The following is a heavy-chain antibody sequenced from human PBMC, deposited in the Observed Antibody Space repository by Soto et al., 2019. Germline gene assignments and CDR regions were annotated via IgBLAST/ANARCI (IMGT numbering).Heavy chain of an antibody. CDR1: GGTFSSYA. V-gene: IGHV1-69*12. CDR2: IIPIFGTA. J-gene: IGHJ6*02. CDR3: ARGHDSYDYYGMDV. Sequence: QVQLVQSGAEVKKPGSSVKVSCKASGGTFSSYAISWVRQAPGQGLEWMGGIIPIFGTANYAQKFQGRVTSSADESTSTYYLELSSLRSEDTAVYYCARGHDSYDYYGMDVWGQGTTVTVSS.